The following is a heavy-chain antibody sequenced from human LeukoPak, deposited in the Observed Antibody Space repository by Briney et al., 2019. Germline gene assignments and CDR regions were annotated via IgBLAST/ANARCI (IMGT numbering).Heavy chain of an antibody. Sequence: GASVKVSCKASGYTFTSYGISWVRQAPGQGLEWMGWISAYNGNTNYAQKLQGRVTMTTDTSTSTAYMELRSLRSDDTAVYYCARDRQVVVAATINWFDPWGQGTLVTVSS. D-gene: IGHD2-15*01. V-gene: IGHV1-18*01. CDR1: GYTFTSYG. CDR2: ISAYNGNT. CDR3: ARDRQVVVAATINWFDP. J-gene: IGHJ5*02.